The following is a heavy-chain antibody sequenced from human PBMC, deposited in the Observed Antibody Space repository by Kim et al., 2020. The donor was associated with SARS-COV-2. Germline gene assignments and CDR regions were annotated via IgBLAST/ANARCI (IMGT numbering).Heavy chain of an antibody. CDR3: ARDRLSQYFDP. CDR1: GYTFTSHG. Sequence: ASVKVSCKASGYTFTSHGTDWVRQAPGQGLEWMGWINTNIGKPTYAQGFTGRFVFSLDTSLNTAYLQINGLKAEDTAVYFCARDRLSQYFDPWGQGTLVTVSS. CDR2: INTNIGKP. V-gene: IGHV7-4-1*02. J-gene: IGHJ5*02.